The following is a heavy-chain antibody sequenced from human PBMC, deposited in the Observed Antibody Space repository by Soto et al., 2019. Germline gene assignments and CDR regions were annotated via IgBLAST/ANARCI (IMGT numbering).Heavy chain of an antibody. V-gene: IGHV3-48*01. J-gene: IGHJ6*03. Sequence: GGSLRLSCAASGFTFSSYSMNWVRQAPGKGLEWVSYISSSSSTIYYADSVKGRFTISRDNAKNLLYLQMNSLRADDTAVYYCARDGYYDYIWGSYPHYYYYMDVWGKGTTVTVSS. CDR1: GFTFSSYS. D-gene: IGHD3-16*02. CDR3: ARDGYYDYIWGSYPHYYYYMDV. CDR2: ISSSSSTI.